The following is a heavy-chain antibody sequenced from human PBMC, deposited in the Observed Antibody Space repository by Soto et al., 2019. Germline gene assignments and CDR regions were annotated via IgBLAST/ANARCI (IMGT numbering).Heavy chain of an antibody. CDR1: GFTFSSYG. CDR2: ISYDGSNK. J-gene: IGHJ3*02. V-gene: IGHV3-30*18. Sequence: QVQLVESGGGVVQPGRSLRLSCAASGFTFSSYGMHWVRQAPGKGLEWVAVISYDGSNKYYADSVKGRFTISRDNSKNTLYLQMNSLRAEDTAVYYCAKERYRSSWCGLGGFDIWGQGTMVTVSS. D-gene: IGHD6-13*01. CDR3: AKERYRSSWCGLGGFDI.